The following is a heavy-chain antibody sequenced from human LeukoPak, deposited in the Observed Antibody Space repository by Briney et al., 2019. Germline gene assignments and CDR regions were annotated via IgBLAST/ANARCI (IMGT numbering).Heavy chain of an antibody. Sequence: ASMKVSCKASGYTFTVYFIHWVRQAPGQGLEWMGRINPNSGATDYAQKFQGRVTMTRDTSISTAYMELSSLKSDDTAVCYCAKIGSSHDFDYWGQGTLITVSS. CDR2: INPNSGAT. V-gene: IGHV1-2*06. CDR1: GYTFTVYF. CDR3: AKIGSSHDFDY. D-gene: IGHD1-26*01. J-gene: IGHJ4*02.